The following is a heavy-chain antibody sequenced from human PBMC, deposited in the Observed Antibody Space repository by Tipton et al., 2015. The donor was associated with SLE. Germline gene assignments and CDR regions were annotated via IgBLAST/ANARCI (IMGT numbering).Heavy chain of an antibody. D-gene: IGHD2-2*01. CDR3: ARGHCSSTSCSYSDYYYYYMDV. CDR2: MNPNSGNT. CDR1: GYTFTSFD. V-gene: IGHV1-8*01. J-gene: IGHJ6*03. Sequence: QVQLVQSGAEVKKPGASVKVSCKASGYTFTSFDINWVRQATGQGLEWMGWMNPNSGNTGYAQKFQGRVTMTRNTSISTAYMELSSLRSEDTAVYYCARGHCSSTSCSYSDYYYYYMDVWGKGTTVTVSS.